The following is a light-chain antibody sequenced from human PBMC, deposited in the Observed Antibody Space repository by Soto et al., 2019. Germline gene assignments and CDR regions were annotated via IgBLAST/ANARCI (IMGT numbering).Light chain of an antibody. CDR3: QQYNNWPPYT. Sequence: EIVMTQSPATLSVSPGERATLSCRASQSVSSNLAWYQQKPGQAPRLLIYGASTRATGIPDRFSGSGSGTECTLTISRLQSEDFAVYYCQQYNNWPPYTFGQGTKLEIK. J-gene: IGKJ2*01. CDR2: GAS. V-gene: IGKV3-15*01. CDR1: QSVSSN.